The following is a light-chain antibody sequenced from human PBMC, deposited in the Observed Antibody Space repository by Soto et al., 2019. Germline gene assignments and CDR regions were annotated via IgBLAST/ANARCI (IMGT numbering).Light chain of an antibody. J-gene: IGLJ2*01. Sequence: QSVLTQPASVSGSPGQSITISCTGTSSDVGGYNYVSWYQQHPGKAPKLMIYEVSNRPSGVSNRFSGSKSGNTASLTISGLQADDEADYYCSSYTSSSTLVVFGGGTQLTVL. CDR3: SSYTSSSTLVV. CDR1: SSDVGGYNY. V-gene: IGLV2-14*01. CDR2: EVS.